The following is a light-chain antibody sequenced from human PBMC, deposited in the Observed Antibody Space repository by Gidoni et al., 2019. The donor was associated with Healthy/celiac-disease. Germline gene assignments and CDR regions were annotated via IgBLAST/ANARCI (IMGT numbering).Light chain of an antibody. CDR1: QSVSSS. Sequence: DIVLSQSPATLSLSPGERAPLSCSSSQSVSSSLFWYQQNPGQAPRLLIYDAYHRATAITARFSGSGSWTDFTLTISSLEPEDYAVYYCQQRSNWPPLTFGGGTKVEIK. CDR3: QQRSNWPPLT. CDR2: DAY. V-gene: IGKV3-11*01. J-gene: IGKJ4*01.